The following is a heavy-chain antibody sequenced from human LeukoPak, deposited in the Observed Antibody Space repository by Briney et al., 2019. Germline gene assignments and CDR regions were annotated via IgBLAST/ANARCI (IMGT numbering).Heavy chain of an antibody. D-gene: IGHD3-10*01. CDR1: GGSIRNYY. J-gene: IGHJ3*02. Sequence: PSETLSLTCSVSGGSIRNYYWTWIRQPPGKGLEWIGYIFYSGSTNYNPSLKSRVTISLDTSKNHFPLKLNSVTAADTAVYYCASSSSGSYYNGFDIWGQGTMVTVAS. CDR3: ASSSSGSYYNGFDI. V-gene: IGHV4-59*01. CDR2: IFYSGST.